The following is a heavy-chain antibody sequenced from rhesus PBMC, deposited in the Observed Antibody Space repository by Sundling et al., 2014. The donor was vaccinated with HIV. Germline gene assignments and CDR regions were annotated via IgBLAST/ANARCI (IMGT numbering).Heavy chain of an antibody. CDR1: GYSISSGYG. CDR2: IYGSSTTT. CDR3: ASDIAGTKSNGKQLYVYWYFDL. J-gene: IGHJ2*01. Sequence: QVQLQESGPGLVKPSETLSLTCAVSGYSISSGYGWSWIRQPPGKGLEWIGYIYGSSTTTNYSPSLGSRVTISKDTSKNQFSLKLSSVTAADTAVYYCASDIAGTKSNGKQLYVYWYFDLWGPGTPITISS. V-gene: IGHV4-127*01. D-gene: IGHD1-1-1*01.